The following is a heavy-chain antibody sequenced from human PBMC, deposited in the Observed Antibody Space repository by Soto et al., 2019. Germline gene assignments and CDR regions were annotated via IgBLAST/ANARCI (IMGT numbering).Heavy chain of an antibody. CDR2: MNADSGNT. Sequence: QVQLVQSGAEVRTPGASVKVSCKASGYTFTSYDINWVRQATGQGPEWMGGMNADSGNTGYVQKFQGRVTMTRNTAISTAYMELSSLRSEDTAVYYCARSVGGSNVNFDYWGQGTRVTVSS. CDR3: ARSVGGSNVNFDY. D-gene: IGHD3-10*01. J-gene: IGHJ4*02. CDR1: GYTFTSYD. V-gene: IGHV1-8*01.